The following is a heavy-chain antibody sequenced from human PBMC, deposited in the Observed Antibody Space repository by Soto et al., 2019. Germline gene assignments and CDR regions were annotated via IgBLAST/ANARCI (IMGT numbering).Heavy chain of an antibody. V-gene: IGHV2-5*02. CDR2: IYWDDDK. D-gene: IGHD5-12*01. J-gene: IGHJ4*02. CDR3: ALSQRGPRDF. CDR1: GFSLSTTGVA. Sequence: QITLKESGPTLVRPTQTLTLTCTFSGFSLSTTGVAVAWIRQPPGEALEWLALIYWDDDKRYNSSLKSRLTITKDTARDQVVLAMTNMDPMHTATYFCALSQRGPRDFWGPGILVTVSS.